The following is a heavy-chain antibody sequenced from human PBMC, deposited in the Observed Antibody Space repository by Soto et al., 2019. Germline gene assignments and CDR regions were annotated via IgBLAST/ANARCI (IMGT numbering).Heavy chain of an antibody. CDR2: IYYSGRT. V-gene: IGHV4-31*03. Sequence: TLSLTCTVSGGAISSGGYYWCWIRQHPGKGLEWIGYIYYSGRTYYNPSLKSRVTISVDTSKNQLSLKLSSVTAADTAVYYCARIVVVKLGGMDVWGQGTTVTVSS. D-gene: IGHD3-22*01. J-gene: IGHJ6*02. CDR1: GGAISSGGYY. CDR3: ARIVVVKLGGMDV.